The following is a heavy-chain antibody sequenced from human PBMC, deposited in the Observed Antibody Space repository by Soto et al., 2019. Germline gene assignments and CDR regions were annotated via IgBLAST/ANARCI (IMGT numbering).Heavy chain of an antibody. V-gene: IGHV1-69*06. CDR2: IIPIFGTA. CDR1: GGTFSSYA. Sequence: SVKVSCKASGGTFSSYAVSWVRQAPGQGLEWMGGIIPIFGTANYAQKFQGRVTITADKSTSTAYMELSSLRSEDTAVYYCARDRPSATTGDPLFDYWGQGTLVTVSS. J-gene: IGHJ4*02. D-gene: IGHD1-26*01. CDR3: ARDRPSATTGDPLFDY.